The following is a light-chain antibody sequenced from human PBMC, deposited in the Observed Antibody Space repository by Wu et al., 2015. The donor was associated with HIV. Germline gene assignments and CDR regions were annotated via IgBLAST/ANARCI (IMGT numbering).Light chain of an antibody. CDR2: GAS. V-gene: IGKV3-15*01. Sequence: EIVMTQSPASLSVSPGDRATLSRRASQSISGNLAWYQQKPGQAPRLLIYGASTRATGIPARFSGSVSGTEFTLTISSLQSEDFALYYCQQNNKRPGTFGQGTRVEIK. CDR1: QSISGN. CDR3: QQNNKRPGT. J-gene: IGKJ1*01.